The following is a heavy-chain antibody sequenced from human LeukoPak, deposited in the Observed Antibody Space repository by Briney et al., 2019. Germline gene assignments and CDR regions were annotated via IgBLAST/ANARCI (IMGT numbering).Heavy chain of an antibody. CDR3: ARVAYPIFGVVRDPYYYMDV. J-gene: IGHJ6*03. D-gene: IGHD3-3*01. Sequence: PSETLSLTCTVSGGSISSSSYYWGWIRQPPGKGLEWIGSIYYSGSTYYNPSLKSRVTISVDTSKNQFSLKLSSVTAADTAVYYCARVAYPIFGVVRDPYYYMDVWGKGTTVTVSS. CDR2: IYYSGST. V-gene: IGHV4-39*07. CDR1: GGSISSSSYY.